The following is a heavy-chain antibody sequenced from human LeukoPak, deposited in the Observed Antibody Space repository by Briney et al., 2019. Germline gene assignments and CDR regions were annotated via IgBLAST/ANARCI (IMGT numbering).Heavy chain of an antibody. V-gene: IGHV1-69*13. Sequence: SVKVSCKASGGTFSSYAISWVRQAPGQGLGWMGGIIPIFGTANYAQKFQGRVTITADESTSTAYMELSSLRSEDTAVYYCARSGAAAKTKFDYWGQGTLVTVSS. J-gene: IGHJ4*02. CDR2: IIPIFGTA. D-gene: IGHD6-13*01. CDR3: ARSGAAAKTKFDY. CDR1: GGTFSSYA.